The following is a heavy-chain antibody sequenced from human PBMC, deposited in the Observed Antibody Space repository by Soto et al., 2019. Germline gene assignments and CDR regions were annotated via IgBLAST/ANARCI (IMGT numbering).Heavy chain of an antibody. Sequence: GASVKVSCKASGYTFTSYGISWVRQAPGQGLERMGWISTYNGNTNYAQKLQGRVTMTTDTSTSTAYMELRSLRSDDTAVYYCARGSGSAVIEEYYYYGMDVWGQGTTLTVSS. CDR2: ISTYNGNT. V-gene: IGHV1-18*01. D-gene: IGHD2-21*01. J-gene: IGHJ6*02. CDR1: GYTFTSYG. CDR3: ARGSGSAVIEEYYYYGMDV.